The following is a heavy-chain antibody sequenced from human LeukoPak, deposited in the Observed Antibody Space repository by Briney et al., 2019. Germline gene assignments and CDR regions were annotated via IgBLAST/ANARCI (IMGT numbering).Heavy chain of an antibody. CDR1: GGTFTSYA. J-gene: IGHJ3*01. Sequence: SVKVSCKASGGTFTSYAISWVRQAPGQGLEWMGGIIPIFGTANYAQKFQGRVTITADESTSTAYMELSSLRSEDTAVYYCARGSVGSIAAPSDAFDVWGQGTMVTVSS. V-gene: IGHV1-69*13. D-gene: IGHD6-6*01. CDR2: IIPIFGTA. CDR3: ARGSVGSIAAPSDAFDV.